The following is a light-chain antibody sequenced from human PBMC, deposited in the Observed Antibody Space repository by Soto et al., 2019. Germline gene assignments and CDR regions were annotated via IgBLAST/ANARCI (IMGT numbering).Light chain of an antibody. CDR1: SGAIGGYNS. V-gene: IGLV2-8*01. J-gene: IGLJ1*01. CDR2: DVT. CDR3: ATWDDSLNGFYV. Sequence: QSVLTQAPSASGCPGQSVTISCTGTSGAIGGYNSVSWYQQHPGKAPKVMIYDVTKRPSGVPDRFSGSKSGTSASLAISGLRSDDESDYFCATWDDSLNGFYVFGTGTTVTVL.